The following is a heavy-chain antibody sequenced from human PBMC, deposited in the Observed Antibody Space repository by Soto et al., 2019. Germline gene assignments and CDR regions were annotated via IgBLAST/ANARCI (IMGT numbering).Heavy chain of an antibody. CDR2: IYYSGST. D-gene: IGHD2-21*02. V-gene: IGHV4-59*04. J-gene: IGHJ4*02. CDR1: GASMNSYH. CDR3: ARQRTSVVTQAYFDS. Sequence: SETLSLTCTVSGASMNSYHWSWIRQPAGKGLEWIGSIYYSGSTYNNPSLKSRVSMSVDTSKNQFSLKLRSVTAADTALYYCARQRTSVVTQAYFDSWGQGSLVTVSS.